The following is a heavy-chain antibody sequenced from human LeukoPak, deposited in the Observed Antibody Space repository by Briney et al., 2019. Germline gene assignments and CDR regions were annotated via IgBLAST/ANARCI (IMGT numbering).Heavy chain of an antibody. CDR1: GLTFSSYS. V-gene: IGHV3-21*01. J-gene: IGHJ4*02. Sequence: GGSLRLSCAASGLTFSSYSMNWVRQAPGKGLEWVSSIRSSSSNIYYADSVKGRFTISRDNAKNSLYLQMHSLRAEDTAVYYCARVCSSSPKRTFGYWGQVTLVTVA. CDR2: IRSSSSNI. CDR3: ARVCSSSPKRTFGY. D-gene: IGHD6-6*01.